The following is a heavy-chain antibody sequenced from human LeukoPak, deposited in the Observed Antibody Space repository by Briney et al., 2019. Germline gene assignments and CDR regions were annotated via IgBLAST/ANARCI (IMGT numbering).Heavy chain of an antibody. J-gene: IGHJ4*02. CDR2: ISSSGATT. CDR3: ARARGYSYGILDQ. Sequence: GGSLRLSCASSGFTFSTFDMNWVRQAPGKGLVWVSFISSSGATTSYADSVKGRFTVSRDNAKNSLYLQMNSLRTEDTALYYCARARGYSYGILDQWGQGTLVTVSS. D-gene: IGHD5-18*01. CDR1: GFTFSTFD. V-gene: IGHV3-48*03.